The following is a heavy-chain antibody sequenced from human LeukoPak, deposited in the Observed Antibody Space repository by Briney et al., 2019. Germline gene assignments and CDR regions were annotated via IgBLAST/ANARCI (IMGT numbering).Heavy chain of an antibody. CDR2: ISSSSSYI. V-gene: IGHV3-21*01. J-gene: IGHJ3*02. Sequence: GGSLRLSCAASGFTFSTYSMNWVRQAPGKGLEWVSSISSSSSYIYYADSVKGRFTISRDNAKNSPYLQMNSLRAEDTAVYYCARDLAYCGGDCYSPAAFDIWGQGTMVTVSS. CDR3: ARDLAYCGGDCYSPAAFDI. CDR1: GFTFSTYS. D-gene: IGHD2-21*02.